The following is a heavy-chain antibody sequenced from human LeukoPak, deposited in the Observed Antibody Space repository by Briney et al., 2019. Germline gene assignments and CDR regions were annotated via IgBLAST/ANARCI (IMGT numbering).Heavy chain of an antibody. J-gene: IGHJ4*02. CDR2: INSDGSST. V-gene: IGHV3-74*01. CDR3: ARDLYDSGGYSSPIDY. CDR1: GFTFSSYC. D-gene: IGHD3-22*01. Sequence: GGSLRLSCAASGFTFSSYCMHWVRQAPGKGLVWVSRINSDGSSTSYADSVKGRFTISRDNAKNTLYLQMNSLRAEDTAVYYCARDLYDSGGYSSPIDYWGQGTLVTVSS.